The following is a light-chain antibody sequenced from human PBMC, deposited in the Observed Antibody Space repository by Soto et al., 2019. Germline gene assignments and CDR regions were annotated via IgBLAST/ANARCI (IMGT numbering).Light chain of an antibody. CDR1: QSVSRY. Sequence: EIVLTQSPATLSLSPGERATLSCRASQSVSRYLAWYQQKPGQAPRLLIYDASNRATGIPARFSGSGSGTDFNPTISSLEPKDFAVYYCQQRSNWPPITFGQGTRLDIK. J-gene: IGKJ5*01. V-gene: IGKV3-11*01. CDR2: DAS. CDR3: QQRSNWPPIT.